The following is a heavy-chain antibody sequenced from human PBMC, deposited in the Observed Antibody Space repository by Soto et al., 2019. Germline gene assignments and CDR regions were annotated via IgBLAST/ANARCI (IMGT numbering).Heavy chain of an antibody. D-gene: IGHD3-22*01. Sequence: TLSLTCAVSGGSLSGYYWSWIRQTPGKGLEWIGEISQSGSTNYNPSLKSRVTISVDTSQNQFSLMLTSVTAADTAVYYCARPRSSGYAGEFDYWGQGTLVTVSS. CDR2: ISQSGST. J-gene: IGHJ4*02. CDR3: ARPRSSGYAGEFDY. CDR1: GGSLSGYY. V-gene: IGHV4-34*01.